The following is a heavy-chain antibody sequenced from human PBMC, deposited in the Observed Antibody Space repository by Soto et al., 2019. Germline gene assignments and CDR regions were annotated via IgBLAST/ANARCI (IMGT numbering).Heavy chain of an antibody. CDR1: GDSVSRNSAA. D-gene: IGHD3-22*01. Sequence: SQTLSLTCAISGDSVSRNSAAWNWIRQSPSRGLEWLGRTYFRSKWYNDYAVSLKSRITINPDTSKNQFSLQLNSATPEDTAVYYCASRNSYYSQYYFDYWGQGTLVTVSS. CDR2: TYFRSKWYN. CDR3: ASRNSYYSQYYFDY. J-gene: IGHJ4*02. V-gene: IGHV6-1*01.